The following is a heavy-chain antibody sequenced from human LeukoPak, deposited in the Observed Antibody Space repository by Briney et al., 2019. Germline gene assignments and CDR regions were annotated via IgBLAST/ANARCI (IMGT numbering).Heavy chain of an antibody. CDR3: ARGDYYDSSGYYYVINAFWVY. D-gene: IGHD3-22*01. CDR1: GYTFTGYY. Sequence: ASVKVSCKASGYTFTGYYMHWVRQAPGQGLEWMGRINPNSGGTNYAQKFQGRVTMTRDTSISTAYMELSRLRSDDTAVYYCARGDYYDSSGYYYVINAFWVYWGQGTLVTVSS. J-gene: IGHJ4*02. CDR2: INPNSGGT. V-gene: IGHV1-2*06.